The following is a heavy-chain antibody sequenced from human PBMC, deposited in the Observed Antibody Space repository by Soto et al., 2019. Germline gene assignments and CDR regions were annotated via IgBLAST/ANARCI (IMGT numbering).Heavy chain of an antibody. CDR3: TRYYYASSGYYVY. CDR1: VFNFGNYT. D-gene: IGHD3-22*01. Sequence: GGSLSLACTGSVFNFGNYTMSWVRQAPGKGPEWVGFIRSETYGGTPDYAASLRGRSTISRDDSKSIAYLEINSLQTDDTAVYYCTRYYYASSGYYVYWGQGTLVTV. V-gene: IGHV3-49*04. CDR2: IRSETYGGTP. J-gene: IGHJ4*02.